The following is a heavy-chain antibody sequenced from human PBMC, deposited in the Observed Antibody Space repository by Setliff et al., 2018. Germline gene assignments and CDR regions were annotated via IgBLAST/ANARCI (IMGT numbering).Heavy chain of an antibody. CDR3: ARLSCSSNSCPFDF. J-gene: IGHJ4*02. Sequence: SETLSLTCTVSGGSISSRNHYWGWIRQPPGKGLEWIGNIYYSGSTFYNPSLKSRVTISVDTSKNQFSLKLRSVTAADPGMYYCARLSCSSNSCPFDFWVQGTLVTVSS. D-gene: IGHD2-2*01. CDR2: IYYSGST. V-gene: IGHV4-39*07. CDR1: GGSISSRNHY.